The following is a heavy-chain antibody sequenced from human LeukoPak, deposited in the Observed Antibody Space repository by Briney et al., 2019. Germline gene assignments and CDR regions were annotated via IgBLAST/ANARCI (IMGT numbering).Heavy chain of an antibody. CDR1: GDSMGSYY. D-gene: IGHD2-2*03. Sequence: SESLSLTCSVSGDSMGSYYWTWMRQPPGKGLEWIGFVSDSGNTDYNPSLKSRVTISIDTSGSQFSLGLTSVTAADSAVYYCARGYGYYYYYMDVWGKGTTVIVSS. CDR2: VSDSGNT. CDR3: ARGYGYYYYYMDV. V-gene: IGHV4-59*01. J-gene: IGHJ6*03.